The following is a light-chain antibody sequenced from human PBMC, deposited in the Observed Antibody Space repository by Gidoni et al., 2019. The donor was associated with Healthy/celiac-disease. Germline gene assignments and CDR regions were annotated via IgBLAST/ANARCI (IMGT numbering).Light chain of an antibody. CDR1: QGISNY. J-gene: IGKJ1*01. CDR3: QKYNSAPWT. CDR2: AAS. V-gene: IGKV1-27*01. Sequence: DIQMTHSPSSLAASVGDRVTITCRASQGISNYLAWYQQKPGKVPKLLIYAASTLQTGVPSRFSGSGSGTDFTLTISSLQPEDVATYYCQKYNSAPWTFGQGTKVEIK.